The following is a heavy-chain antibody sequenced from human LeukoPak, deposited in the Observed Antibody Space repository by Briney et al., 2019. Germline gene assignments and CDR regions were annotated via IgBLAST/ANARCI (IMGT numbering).Heavy chain of an antibody. CDR2: ISAYNGNT. Sequence: GASVKVPCKASGYTFTSYGISWVRQAPGQGLEWMGWISAYNGNTNYAQKLQGRVTMTTDTSTSTAYMELSSLRSEDTAVYYCARRSVGANSSGWYYFDYWGQGTLVTVSS. D-gene: IGHD6-19*01. V-gene: IGHV1-18*01. J-gene: IGHJ4*02. CDR1: GYTFTSYG. CDR3: ARRSVGANSSGWYYFDY.